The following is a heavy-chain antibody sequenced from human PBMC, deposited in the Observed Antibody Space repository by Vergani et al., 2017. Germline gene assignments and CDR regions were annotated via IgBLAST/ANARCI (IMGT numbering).Heavy chain of an antibody. CDR1: GGSISSYY. Sequence: QVQLQESGPGLVKPSQTLSLTCTGSGGSISSYYWSWIRQPPGKGLEWIGYIYYSGSTNYNPSLKSRGTIAVDTSKNQFSLKLGSVNAADTAVYYCARDGNDFWSGSNSNWFDPWGQGTLVTVSS. J-gene: IGHJ5*02. CDR3: ARDGNDFWSGSNSNWFDP. D-gene: IGHD3-3*01. V-gene: IGHV4-59*01. CDR2: IYYSGST.